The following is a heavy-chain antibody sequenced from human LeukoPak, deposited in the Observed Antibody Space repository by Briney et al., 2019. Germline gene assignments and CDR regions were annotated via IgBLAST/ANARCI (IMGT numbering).Heavy chain of an antibody. CDR3: AKDLYSSSWSPFDY. Sequence: GRSLRLSCAASGXTFSSYGMHWVRQAPGKGLEWVGVISYDGSNKYYADSVKGRFTISRDNSKNTLYLQMNSLRAEDTAVHYCAKDLYSSSWSPFDYWGQGTLVTVSS. CDR2: ISYDGSNK. J-gene: IGHJ4*02. CDR1: GXTFSSYG. D-gene: IGHD6-13*01. V-gene: IGHV3-30*18.